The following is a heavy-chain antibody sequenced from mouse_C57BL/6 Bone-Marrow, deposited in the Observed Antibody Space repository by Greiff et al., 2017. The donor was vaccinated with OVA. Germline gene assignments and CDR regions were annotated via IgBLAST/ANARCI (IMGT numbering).Heavy chain of an antibody. CDR2: IDPETGGT. J-gene: IGHJ4*01. V-gene: IGHV1-15*01. CDR3: TSRVVATPMDY. D-gene: IGHD1-1*01. CDR1: GYTFTDYE. Sequence: VQLQESGAELVRPGASVTLSCKASGYTFTDYEMHWVKQTPVHGLEWIGAIDPETGGTAYNQKFKGKAILTADKSSSTAYMELRSLTSEDSAVYYCTSRVVATPMDYWGQGTSVTVSS.